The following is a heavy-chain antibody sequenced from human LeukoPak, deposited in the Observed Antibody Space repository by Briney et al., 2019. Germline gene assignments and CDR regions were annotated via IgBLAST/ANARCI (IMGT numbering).Heavy chain of an antibody. CDR2: ISSSSSYI. V-gene: IGHV3-21*01. J-gene: IGHJ4*02. CDR3: ARDRVESSTAPY. D-gene: IGHD6-6*01. Sequence: GGSLRLSCAASGFTFSSYSMSWVRQAPGKGLEWVSSISSSSSYIYYADSVKGRFTISRDNAKNSLYLQMNSLRAEDTAVYYCARDRVESSTAPYWGQGTLVTVSS. CDR1: GFTFSSYS.